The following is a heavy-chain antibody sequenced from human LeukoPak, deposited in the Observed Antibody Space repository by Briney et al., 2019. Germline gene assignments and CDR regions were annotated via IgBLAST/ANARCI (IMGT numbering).Heavy chain of an antibody. V-gene: IGHV3-48*04. CDR3: AKGGYGIQARFDP. Sequence: HPGGSLRLSCAASGFTFSSYSMNWVRQAPGKGLEWVSYISSSSSTIYYADSVKGRFTISRDNAKNSLYLQMNSLRAEDMALYYCAKGGYGIQARFDPWGQGTLVTVSS. CDR1: GFTFSSYS. J-gene: IGHJ5*02. D-gene: IGHD5-18*01. CDR2: ISSSSSTI.